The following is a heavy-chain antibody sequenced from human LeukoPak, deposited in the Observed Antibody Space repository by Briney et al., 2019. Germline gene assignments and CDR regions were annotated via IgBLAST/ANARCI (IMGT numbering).Heavy chain of an antibody. CDR2: IIPIFGTA. V-gene: IGHV1-69*06. Sequence: ASVKVSCKASGYTFTGYYMHWVRQAPGQGLEWMGGIIPIFGTANYAQKFQGRVTITADKSTSTAYMELSSLRSEDTAVYYCARETATVMDAFDIWGQGTMVTVSS. J-gene: IGHJ3*02. CDR1: GYTFTGYY. D-gene: IGHD4-17*01. CDR3: ARETATVMDAFDI.